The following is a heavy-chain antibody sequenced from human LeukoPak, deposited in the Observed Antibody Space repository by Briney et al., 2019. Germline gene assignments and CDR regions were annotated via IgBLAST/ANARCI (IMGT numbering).Heavy chain of an antibody. CDR2: ISSSSSYI. Sequence: PGGSLRLSCAASGFTFSSYSMNWVRQAPGKGLEWVSSISSSSSYIYYADSVKGRFTISRDNAKNSLYLQMNSLRAEDTAVYYCARALPFPLGVADRLYFDYWGQGTLVTVSS. CDR1: GFTFSSYS. CDR3: ARALPFPLGVADRLYFDY. V-gene: IGHV3-21*01. D-gene: IGHD3-3*01. J-gene: IGHJ4*02.